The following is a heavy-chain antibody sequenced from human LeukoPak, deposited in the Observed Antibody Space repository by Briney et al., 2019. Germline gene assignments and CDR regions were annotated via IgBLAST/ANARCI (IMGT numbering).Heavy chain of an antibody. CDR2: IKRDGSDN. CDR1: GFTVSGSY. Sequence: GGSLRLSCAASGFTVSGSYMSWVRQAPGKGLEWVANIKRDGSDNYYVGSVEGRFTISRDNAKNSLYLQMSSLRAEDTAIYYCARALYNRGWYPDYFDSWGQGTLVTVSA. D-gene: IGHD6-19*01. CDR3: ARALYNRGWYPDYFDS. V-gene: IGHV3-7*01. J-gene: IGHJ4*02.